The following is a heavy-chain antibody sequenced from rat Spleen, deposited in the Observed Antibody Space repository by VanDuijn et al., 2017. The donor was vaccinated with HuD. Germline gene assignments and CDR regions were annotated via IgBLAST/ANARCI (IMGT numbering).Heavy chain of an antibody. CDR1: GFSLSSYG. Sequence: QVQLKESGPGLVQPSQTLSLTCTVSGFSLSSYGVIWVRQPPGTGLEWMGVIWGNGNTNYKSALKSRLSISRDTSKSQVFLKMNNLQTEDTAMYFCARSLGVSYVMDAWGQGASVPVSS. J-gene: IGHJ4*01. CDR2: IWGNGNT. CDR3: ARSLGVSYVMDA. D-gene: IGHD1-11*01. V-gene: IGHV2S61*01.